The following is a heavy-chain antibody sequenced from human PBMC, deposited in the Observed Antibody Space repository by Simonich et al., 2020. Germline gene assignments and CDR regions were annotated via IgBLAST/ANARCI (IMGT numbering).Heavy chain of an antibody. D-gene: IGHD6-6*01. CDR2: IYYSGST. CDR3: ARWAYSSSYFDY. V-gene: IGHV4-39*01. CDR1: GGSISSSSYY. Sequence: QLQLQESGPGLVKPSETLSLTCTVSGGSISSSSYYWGWIRQPPGKGLGWIGSIYYSGSTYHNPSPKSRVTISVDTSKNQFSLKLSSVTAADTAVYYCARWAYSSSYFDYWGQGTLVTVSS. J-gene: IGHJ4*02.